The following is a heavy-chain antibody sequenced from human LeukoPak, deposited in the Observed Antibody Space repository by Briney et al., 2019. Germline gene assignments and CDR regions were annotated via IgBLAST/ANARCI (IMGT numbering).Heavy chain of an antibody. V-gene: IGHV3-53*01. CDR1: GFTVSSNY. CDR3: ARAQTPEGRRYFDWLSSPDVGYYFDY. J-gene: IGHJ4*02. CDR2: IYSGGST. Sequence: GGSLRLSCAASGFTVSSNYMSWVRQAPGKGLEWVSVIYSGGSTYYADSVKGRFTISRDNSKNTLYLQMNSLRAEDTAVYYCARAQTPEGRRYFDWLSSPDVGYYFDYWGQGTLVTVSS. D-gene: IGHD3-9*01.